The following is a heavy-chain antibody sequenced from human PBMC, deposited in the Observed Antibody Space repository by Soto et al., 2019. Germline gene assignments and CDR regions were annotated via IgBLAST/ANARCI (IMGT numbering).Heavy chain of an antibody. Sequence: QGTLKESGPTLVKPTQTLTLTCSFSGFSLSTSGVGVGWIRQSPGKALEWLALIYWSGDEHYRPSLKSRLSIIKDTSNNHVLLIMTDMDPLDTATYYCARGLATLPVFAFDIWGQGTMVTVSS. V-gene: IGHV2-5*01. J-gene: IGHJ3*02. CDR3: ARGLATLPVFAFDI. D-gene: IGHD6-6*01. CDR1: GFSLSTSGVG. CDR2: IYWSGDE.